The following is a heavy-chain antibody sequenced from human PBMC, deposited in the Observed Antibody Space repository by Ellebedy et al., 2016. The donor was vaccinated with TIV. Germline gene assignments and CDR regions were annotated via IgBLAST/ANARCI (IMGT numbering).Heavy chain of an antibody. V-gene: IGHV3-53*01. J-gene: IGHJ6*02. CDR2: IYIGGAT. CDR1: GFTVSSNY. Sequence: PGGSLRPSCAASGFTVSSNYMTWVRQAPGKGLEWVSVIYIGGATYYGDSFKGRFTISRDNSKNTLYLQMNRLRAEDTAVYYCARGYEARHQWDGMDVWGQGTTVTVSS. D-gene: IGHD1-26*01. CDR3: ARGYEARHQWDGMDV.